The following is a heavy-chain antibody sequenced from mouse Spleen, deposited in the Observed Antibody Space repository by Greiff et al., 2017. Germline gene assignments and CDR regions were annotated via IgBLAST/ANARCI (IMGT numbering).Heavy chain of an antibody. CDR3: ARNRYDGDYYAMDY. Sequence: VQLQQSGPVLVKPGASVKMSCKASGYTFTDYYMNWVKQSHGKSLEWIGVINPYNGGTSYNQKFKGKATLTVDKSSSTAYMELNSLTSEDSAVYYCARNRYDGDYYAMDYWGQGTSVTVSS. CDR1: GYTFTDYY. V-gene: IGHV1-19*01. D-gene: IGHD2-14*01. J-gene: IGHJ4*01. CDR2: INPYNGGT.